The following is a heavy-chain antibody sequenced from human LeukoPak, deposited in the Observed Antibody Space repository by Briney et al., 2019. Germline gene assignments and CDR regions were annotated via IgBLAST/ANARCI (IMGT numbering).Heavy chain of an antibody. Sequence: AGGSLRLSCAASGFTFSSYSMNWVRQAPGKGLEWVSYISSSGSTLYYADSVKGRFTISRDNAKNSLYLQMNSLRAEDTAVYYCARVGVRRDGYNYYFDYWGQGTLVTVSS. CDR1: GFTFSSYS. V-gene: IGHV3-48*04. J-gene: IGHJ4*02. CDR3: ARVGVRRDGYNYYFDY. CDR2: ISSSGSTL. D-gene: IGHD5-24*01.